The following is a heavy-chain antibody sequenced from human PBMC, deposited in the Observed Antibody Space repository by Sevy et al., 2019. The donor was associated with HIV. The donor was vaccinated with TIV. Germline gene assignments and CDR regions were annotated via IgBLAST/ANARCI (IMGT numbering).Heavy chain of an antibody. CDR2: IIADNGNT. D-gene: IGHD2-15*01. Sequence: ASVKVSCKASGYTFTSYGISWVRQAPGQGLEWMGWIIADNGNTNCAQKLQGRVTMTTDTSTSTAYMELRSLRSDDTAVYYCARLGRVVVAATYYYYYYGMDVWGQGTTVTVSS. V-gene: IGHV1-18*01. CDR1: GYTFTSYG. J-gene: IGHJ6*02. CDR3: ARLGRVVVAATYYYYYYGMDV.